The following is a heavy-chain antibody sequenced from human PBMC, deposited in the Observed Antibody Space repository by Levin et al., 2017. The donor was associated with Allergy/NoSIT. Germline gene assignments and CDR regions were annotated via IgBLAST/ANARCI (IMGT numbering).Heavy chain of an antibody. V-gene: IGHV3-33*01. J-gene: IGHJ3*02. D-gene: IGHD6-19*01. Sequence: GESLKISCAASGFTFSSYGMHWVRQAPGKGLEWVAVIWYDGSNKYYADSVKGRFTISRDNSKNTLYLQMNSLRAEDTAVYYCARDRPRLGDAFDIWGQGTMVTVSS. CDR2: IWYDGSNK. CDR1: GFTFSSYG. CDR3: ARDRPRLGDAFDI.